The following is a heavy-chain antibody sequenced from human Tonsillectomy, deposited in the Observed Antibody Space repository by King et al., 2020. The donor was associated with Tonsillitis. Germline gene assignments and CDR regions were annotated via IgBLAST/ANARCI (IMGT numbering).Heavy chain of an antibody. V-gene: IGHV4-59*02. Sequence: QLQESGPGLVKPSETLALTCTVAGVSVSSTYWSWVRQPPGTGLEGVGYIYYSGSSNYTRTLKSRVTISIDTAQNQLSLKLNSVTAADTAVYYCARDRCGGDCYADTWGRGTLVTVAS. CDR3: ARDRCGGDCYADT. CDR2: IYYSGSS. J-gene: IGHJ4*02. CDR1: GVSVSSTY. D-gene: IGHD2-21*01.